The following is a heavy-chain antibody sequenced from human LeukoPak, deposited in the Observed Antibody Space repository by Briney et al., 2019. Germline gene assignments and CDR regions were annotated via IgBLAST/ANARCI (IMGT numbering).Heavy chain of an antibody. D-gene: IGHD1-7*01. CDR3: SVIFKGFDP. V-gene: IGHV4-59*08. CDR1: GGSISSYY. CDR2: IYYSGST. Sequence: SDTLSLTCTVSGGSISSYYWRWIRQPPGKGLEWVGYIYYSGSTNYNPSLKSRVNISVDTSKDPVSLKLSSVTAVRAPELLFSVIFKGFDPWGEGTLVTVST. J-gene: IGHJ5*02.